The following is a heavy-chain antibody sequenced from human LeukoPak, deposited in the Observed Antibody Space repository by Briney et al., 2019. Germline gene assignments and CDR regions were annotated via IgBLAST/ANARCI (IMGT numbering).Heavy chain of an antibody. Sequence: GGSLRLSCAASGLTFSIHWMNWVRQAPGKGLECVANINQDGSDKYYVDSVKGRFTISRDNAKNSLYLQMSGLRAEDTAVYYCARVLHKRNYDSSTYYGYWGQGTLVTVSS. J-gene: IGHJ4*02. V-gene: IGHV3-7*04. CDR1: GLTFSIHW. CDR2: INQDGSDK. CDR3: ARVLHKRNYDSSTYYGY. D-gene: IGHD3-22*01.